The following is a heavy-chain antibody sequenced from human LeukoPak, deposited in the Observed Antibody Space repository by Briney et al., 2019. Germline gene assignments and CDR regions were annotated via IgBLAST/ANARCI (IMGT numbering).Heavy chain of an antibody. CDR3: ARRAYDVLPGYPFDY. CDR2: IYYSGNT. D-gene: IGHD3-9*01. CDR1: GGSISSYY. J-gene: IGHJ4*02. Sequence: SETLSLTCTVSGGSISSYYWSWIRQPPGKGLEWIGDIYYSGNTNYNPSLKSRVTISIDTSKNQFSLKLSSVTAADTAVYYCARRAYDVLPGYPFDYWGQGTLVTVSS. V-gene: IGHV4-59*08.